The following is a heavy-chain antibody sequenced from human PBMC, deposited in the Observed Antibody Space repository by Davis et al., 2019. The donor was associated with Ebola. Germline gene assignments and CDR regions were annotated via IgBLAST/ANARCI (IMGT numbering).Heavy chain of an antibody. V-gene: IGHV4-30-2*01. D-gene: IGHD3-22*01. CDR1: GGSITSGAYT. Sequence: SETLSLTCAVSGGSITSGAYTWSWIRQPPGKGLEWIGYIYHSGSTYYNPSLKSRVTISVDRSKNQFSLKLSSVTAADTAVYYCARGETRYYYDSSGYYTRMGAFDYWGQGTLVTVSS. CDR2: IYHSGST. CDR3: ARGETRYYYDSSGYYTRMGAFDY. J-gene: IGHJ4*02.